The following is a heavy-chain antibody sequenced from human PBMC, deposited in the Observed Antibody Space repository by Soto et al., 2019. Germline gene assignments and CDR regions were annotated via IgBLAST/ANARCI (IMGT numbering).Heavy chain of an antibody. V-gene: IGHV3-23*01. CDR2: ISGSSATT. CDR3: AKGRLFVSGSFDA. J-gene: IGHJ5*02. D-gene: IGHD3-10*01. CDR1: GFTFSSYA. Sequence: EVQLLESGGGLVQPGRSLRLSCAASGFTFSSYAMSWVRQSPGKGLEWVSGISGSSATTSYADSVKGRFTISRDNSKSTLYLQMHRLTAEATAIYFCAKGRLFVSGSFDAWVQGSLVTVSS.